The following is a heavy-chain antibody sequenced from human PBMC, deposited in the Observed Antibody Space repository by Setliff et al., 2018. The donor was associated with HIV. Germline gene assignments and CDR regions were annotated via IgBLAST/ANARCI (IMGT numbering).Heavy chain of an antibody. CDR1: GGSIHSGSYY. CDR2: IYTSGST. CDR3: ARVGGKGYSNFLDS. Sequence: SETLSLTCTVSGGSIHSGSYYWSWIRQPVGKGLEWIGRIYTSGSTDYNPSLKSRVAISVDTSKNHFSLNLTSVTAADTAIYFCARVGGKGYSNFLDSWGQGLLVTVS. D-gene: IGHD2-15*01. V-gene: IGHV4-61*02. J-gene: IGHJ4*02.